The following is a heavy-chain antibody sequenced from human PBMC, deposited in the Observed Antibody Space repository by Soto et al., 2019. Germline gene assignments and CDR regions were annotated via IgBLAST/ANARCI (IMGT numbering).Heavy chain of an antibody. V-gene: IGHV1-2*02. D-gene: IGHD4-17*01. CDR3: ARDGQYGDYGYYFDF. Sequence: ASVKVSCKASGYTFTAYYIHWVRQAPGQGLEWMGWISPNSGVTNYAQKFQGRVTMTRDTSITTAHMELSGLKSDDSAIYYCARDGQYGDYGYYFDFWGPGTLVNVS. CDR2: ISPNSGVT. CDR1: GYTFTAYY. J-gene: IGHJ4*02.